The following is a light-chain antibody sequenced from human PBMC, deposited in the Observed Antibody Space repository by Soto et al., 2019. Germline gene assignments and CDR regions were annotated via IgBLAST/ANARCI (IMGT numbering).Light chain of an antibody. V-gene: IGLV2-14*01. J-gene: IGLJ2*01. Sequence: QSVLTQPASVSGSPGQAITISCTGTSSDVGGYNYVSWYQQYPGKAPKLMIYDVSNRPSGVSNRFSGSKSGNTASLTISGFQAEDEADYYCSSYTSSITWIFGGGTKLTVL. CDR3: SSYTSSITWI. CDR1: SSDVGGYNY. CDR2: DVS.